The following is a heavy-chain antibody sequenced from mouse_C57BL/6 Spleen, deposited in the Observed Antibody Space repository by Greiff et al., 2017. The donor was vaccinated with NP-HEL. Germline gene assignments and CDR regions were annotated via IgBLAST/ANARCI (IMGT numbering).Heavy chain of an antibody. V-gene: IGHV1-12*01. CDR2: IYPGNGDT. D-gene: IGHD1-1*01. CDR1: GYTFTSYT. J-gene: IGHJ2*01. CDR3: ARGGYYGHFDY. Sequence: QVTLNVSGAELVRPGASVTMSCKASGYTFTSYTMHWVKQTPTQGLEWIGAIYPGNGDTSYNQKFKGKATLTVDKSSSTAYMQLSSLTSEDSAVYFCARGGYYGHFDYWGQGTTLTVSS.